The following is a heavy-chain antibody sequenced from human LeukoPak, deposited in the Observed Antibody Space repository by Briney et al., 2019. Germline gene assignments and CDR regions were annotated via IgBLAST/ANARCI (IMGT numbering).Heavy chain of an antibody. D-gene: IGHD3-22*01. Sequence: SETLSLTCTVSGASISSYYWSWIRQPPGKGLGWIGYVYYRGSSDYNPSLKSRVTISVDTSKNQFSLKLSSVTAADTAVYYCAGADYYDSSGYYYGRSAFDIWGQGTMVTVSS. CDR3: AGADYYDSSGYYYGRSAFDI. V-gene: IGHV4-59*08. CDR1: GASISSYY. CDR2: VYYRGSS. J-gene: IGHJ3*02.